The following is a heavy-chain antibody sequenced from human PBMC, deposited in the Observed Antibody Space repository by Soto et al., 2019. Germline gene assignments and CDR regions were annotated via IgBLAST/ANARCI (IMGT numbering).Heavy chain of an antibody. J-gene: IGHJ6*02. Sequence: GGSLRLSCAASGFTFSSYEMNWVRQAPGKGLEWVSYISSSGSTIYYADSVKGRFTISRDNAKNSLYLQMNSLRAEDTAVYYCARPLYGSGSYPHYYYYYGMDVWGQGTTVTVSS. CDR2: ISSSGSTI. CDR3: ARPLYGSGSYPHYYYYYGMDV. D-gene: IGHD3-10*01. CDR1: GFTFSSYE. V-gene: IGHV3-48*03.